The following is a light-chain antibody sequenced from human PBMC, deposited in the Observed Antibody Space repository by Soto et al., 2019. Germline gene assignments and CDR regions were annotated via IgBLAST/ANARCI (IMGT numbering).Light chain of an antibody. CDR1: RSDVGGYNR. CDR3: SSYTTSSTLEGV. V-gene: IGLV2-14*01. J-gene: IGLJ1*01. Sequence: QSVLTQPASVSGSPGQSITISCTGTRSDVGGYNRVSWYQQHPGKAPKLMIYDVTIRPSGVSNRVPGSKSGNTASLTISGLQAEEEAEYYCSSYTTSSTLEGVFGTGTKLTVL. CDR2: DVT.